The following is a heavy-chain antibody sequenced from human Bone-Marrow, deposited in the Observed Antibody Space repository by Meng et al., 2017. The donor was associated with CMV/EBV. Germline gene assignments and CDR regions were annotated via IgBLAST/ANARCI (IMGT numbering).Heavy chain of an antibody. CDR1: GFTFSTYA. J-gene: IGHJ3*01. D-gene: IGHD3-3*01. V-gene: IGHV3-23*03. CDR3: ATDGGGSEVLRFGFDL. Sequence: GGSLKISCAASGFTFSTYAMSWVRQAPGKELELVSVISRDGRNTYYVDSVKGRFTISRDDSKKTLYLQMSSLRAEDTAVYYCATDGGGSEVLRFGFDLWGQGTMVTVSS. CDR2: ISRDGRNT.